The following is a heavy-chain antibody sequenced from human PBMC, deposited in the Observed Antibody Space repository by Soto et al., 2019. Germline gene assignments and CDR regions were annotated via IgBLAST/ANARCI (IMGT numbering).Heavy chain of an antibody. Sequence: EVQLVESGGGLIQPGGSLRLSCVASGFSISGYWMHWVRQAPGKGLVWVSRINSDGSTTNYADSVKGQFTLSRDNAESTVYLQMSSLRAEDTAVYYCARGIKNIYAVDVWGQGTTVTVSS. CDR3: ARGIKNIYAVDV. CDR1: GFSISGYW. J-gene: IGHJ6*02. CDR2: INSDGSTT. D-gene: IGHD3-10*01. V-gene: IGHV3-74*01.